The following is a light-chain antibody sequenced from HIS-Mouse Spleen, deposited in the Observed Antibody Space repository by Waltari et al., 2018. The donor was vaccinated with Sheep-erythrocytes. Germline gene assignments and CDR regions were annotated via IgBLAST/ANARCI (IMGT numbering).Light chain of an antibody. CDR2: DAS. Sequence: EIVLTQSPATLSLSPGERATLSCRASQSVSSYLAWYQQKPGQAPKLLIYDASNRATGIPARFSGSASGTDFTLTISGLEPEDFAVYYCQQRSNWYTFGQGTKLESK. CDR1: QSVSSY. V-gene: IGKV3-11*01. CDR3: QQRSNWYT. J-gene: IGKJ2*01.